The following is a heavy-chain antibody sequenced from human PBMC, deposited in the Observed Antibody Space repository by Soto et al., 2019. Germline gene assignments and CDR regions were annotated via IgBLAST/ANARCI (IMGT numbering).Heavy chain of an antibody. CDR2: INPSGGST. Sequence: GGTAKGSDKAYGYTFTGSLMHLVRPAPGQGLEWMGIINPSGGSTSYAQKFQGRVTMTRDTSTSTVYMELSSLRSEDTAVYYCARIMTETGCLDYWGQGTLVTVSS. J-gene: IGHJ4*02. D-gene: IGHD2-8*01. V-gene: IGHV1-46*01. CDR1: GYTFTGSL. CDR3: ARIMTETGCLDY.